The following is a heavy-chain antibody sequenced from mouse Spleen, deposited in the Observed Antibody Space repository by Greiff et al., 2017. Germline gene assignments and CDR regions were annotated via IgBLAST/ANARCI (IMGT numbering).Heavy chain of an antibody. J-gene: IGHJ3*01. CDR1: GYTFTSYW. CDR3: ARHYYGSSLAY. D-gene: IGHD1-1*01. Sequence: VQLQQSGAELVKPGASVKMSCKASGYTFTSYWITWVKQRPGQGLEWIGDIYPGSGSTNYNEKFKSKATLTVDTSSSTAYMQLSSLTSEDSAVYYCARHYYGSSLAYWGQGTLVTVSA. V-gene: IGHV1-55*01. CDR2: IYPGSGST.